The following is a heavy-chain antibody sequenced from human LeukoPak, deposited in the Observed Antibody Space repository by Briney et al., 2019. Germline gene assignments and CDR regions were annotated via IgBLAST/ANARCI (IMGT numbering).Heavy chain of an antibody. CDR3: ARDGGDYATSYYYYGLDV. CDR1: GFTFSSYA. J-gene: IGHJ6*02. D-gene: IGHD4-17*01. V-gene: IGHV3-21*05. CDR2: ITTSSVYT. Sequence: PGGSLRLSCAASGFTFSSYAMIWVRQAPGKGLEWVSYITTSSVYTNYADSVKGRFTISRDNAKNFLYLQMDSLRAEDTAVYYCARDGGDYATSYYYYGLDVWGQGTTVTVSS.